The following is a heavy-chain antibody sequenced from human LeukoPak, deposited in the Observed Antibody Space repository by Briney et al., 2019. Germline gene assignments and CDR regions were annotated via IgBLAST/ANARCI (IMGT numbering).Heavy chain of an antibody. CDR1: GYTFTSYA. V-gene: IGHV1-18*01. D-gene: IGHD2-2*01. Sequence: ASVKASCKASGYTFTSYAMHWVRQAPGQRLEWMGWISTYNGNTNYAQKFQGRVTMTTDTSTSTAYMELRSLRSDDTAVYYCAGRYCSSTDCYSWFDPWGQGTLITVSS. CDR3: AGRYCSSTDCYSWFDP. CDR2: ISTYNGNT. J-gene: IGHJ5*02.